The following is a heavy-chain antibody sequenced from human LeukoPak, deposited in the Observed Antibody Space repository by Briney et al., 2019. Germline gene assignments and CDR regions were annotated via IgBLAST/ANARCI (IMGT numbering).Heavy chain of an antibody. Sequence: SETLSLTCTVSGGSISSYYWSWIRQPLGKGLEWIGYIYTSGSTNYNPSLKSRVTISVDTSKNQFSLKLSSVTAADTAVYYCARLLTVTTFGDAFDIWGQGTMVTVSS. CDR2: IYTSGST. J-gene: IGHJ3*02. CDR1: GGSISSYY. V-gene: IGHV4-4*09. CDR3: ARLLTVTTFGDAFDI. D-gene: IGHD4-11*01.